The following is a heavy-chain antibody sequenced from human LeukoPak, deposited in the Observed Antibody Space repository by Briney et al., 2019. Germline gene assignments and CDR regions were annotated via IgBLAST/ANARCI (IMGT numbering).Heavy chain of an antibody. CDR3: ARVIAAIPQNWFDP. Sequence: ASVKVSCKASGYTFTSYGISWVRQAPGQGLEWMGWISAYNGNTNYAQKLQGRVTMTTDTSTSTAYMELRSPRSDDTAVYYCARVIAAIPQNWFDPWGQGTLVTVSS. D-gene: IGHD6-13*01. CDR2: ISAYNGNT. V-gene: IGHV1-18*01. CDR1: GYTFTSYG. J-gene: IGHJ5*02.